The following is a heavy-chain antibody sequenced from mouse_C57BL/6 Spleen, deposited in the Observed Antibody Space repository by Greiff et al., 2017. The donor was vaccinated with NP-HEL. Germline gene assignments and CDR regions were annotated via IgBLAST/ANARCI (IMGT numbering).Heavy chain of an antibody. Sequence: VQLQQSGAELARPGASVKMSCKASGYTFTSYSMHWVKPRPGQGLEWIGHINPSSGYTTYNQKFKDKATLTADKSSSKAYLQLSSLTSEDSAVYYCSRGSPMDYWGQGTSVTVSS. J-gene: IGHJ4*01. CDR2: INPSSGYT. V-gene: IGHV1-4*01. CDR1: GYTFTSYS. CDR3: SRGSPMDY.